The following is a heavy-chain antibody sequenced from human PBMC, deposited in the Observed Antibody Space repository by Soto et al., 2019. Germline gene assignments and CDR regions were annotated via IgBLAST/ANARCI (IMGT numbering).Heavy chain of an antibody. Sequence: VGSLRLSCAASGFTFSSYAMHWVRQAPGKGLEWVAVISYDGSNKYYADSVKGRFTISRDNSKNTLYLQMNSLRAEDTAVYYCARDRRVTIFGQYYYYYGMDVWGQGTTVTVSS. V-gene: IGHV3-30-3*01. CDR3: ARDRRVTIFGQYYYYYGMDV. CDR1: GFTFSSYA. J-gene: IGHJ6*02. D-gene: IGHD3-3*01. CDR2: ISYDGSNK.